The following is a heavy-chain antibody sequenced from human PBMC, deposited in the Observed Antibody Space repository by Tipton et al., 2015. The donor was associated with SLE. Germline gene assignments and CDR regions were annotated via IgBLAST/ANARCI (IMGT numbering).Heavy chain of an antibody. Sequence: SLRLSCAASGFTFSSYAMSWVRQAPGKGLEWVSVIYSDGSTYYADSVKGRFTISRDNSKNTLYLQMNSLRAEDTAVYYCAKPFAAAGTGYFDYWGQGTLVTVSS. J-gene: IGHJ4*02. CDR3: AKPFAAAGTGYFDY. CDR2: IYSDGST. D-gene: IGHD6-13*01. V-gene: IGHV3-23*03. CDR1: GFTFSSYA.